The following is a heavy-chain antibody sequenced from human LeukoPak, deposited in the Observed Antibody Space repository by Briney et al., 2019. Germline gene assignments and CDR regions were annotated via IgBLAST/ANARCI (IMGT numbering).Heavy chain of an antibody. CDR1: GFTFSSYG. CDR2: IWYDGSNK. V-gene: IGHV3-33*01. J-gene: IGHJ4*02. CDR3: ASSGGHSSGYLDY. D-gene: IGHD3-22*01. Sequence: GGSLRLSCAASGFTFSSYGMRWVRQAPGKGLEWVAVIWYDGSNKYYADSAKGRFTISRDNSKNTLYLQMNSLRAEDTAVYYCASSGGHSSGYLDYWGQGTLVTVSS.